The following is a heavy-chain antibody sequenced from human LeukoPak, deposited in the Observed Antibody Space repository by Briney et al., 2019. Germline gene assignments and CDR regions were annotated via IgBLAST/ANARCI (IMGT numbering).Heavy chain of an antibody. CDR1: GGSISSSNW. V-gene: IGHV4-4*02. CDR3: ASLPDPYYYGSGSYQNP. Sequence: SETLSLTCAVSGGSISSSNWWSWVRQPPGKGLEWVGEIYHSGSTNYNPSLKSRVTISVDKSKNQFSLKLSSVTAADTAVYYCASLPDPYYYGSGSYQNPWGQGTLVTVSS. CDR2: IYHSGST. J-gene: IGHJ5*02. D-gene: IGHD3-10*01.